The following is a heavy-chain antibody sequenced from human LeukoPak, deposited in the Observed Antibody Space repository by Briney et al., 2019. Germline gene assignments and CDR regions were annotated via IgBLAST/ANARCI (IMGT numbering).Heavy chain of an antibody. Sequence: GGSLRLSCAASGFTFDDYGMSWVRQAPGKGLEWVSAISGSGGSTYYADSVKGRFTISRDNSKNTLYLQMNSLRAEDTAVYYCAKAVYDILTGYIPALDYWGQGTLVTVSS. D-gene: IGHD3-9*01. CDR1: GFTFDDYG. CDR2: ISGSGGST. V-gene: IGHV3-23*01. J-gene: IGHJ4*02. CDR3: AKAVYDILTGYIPALDY.